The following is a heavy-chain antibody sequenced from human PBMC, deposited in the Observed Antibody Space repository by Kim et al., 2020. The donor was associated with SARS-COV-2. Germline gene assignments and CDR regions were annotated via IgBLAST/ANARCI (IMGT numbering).Heavy chain of an antibody. J-gene: IGHJ4*02. CDR3: AKDFSVGATVWYFDY. CDR2: ISWNSGSI. D-gene: IGHD1-26*01. Sequence: GGSLRLSCAASGFTFGDYAMHWVRQAPGKGLEWVSGISWNSGSIGYADSVKGRFTISRDNAKNSLYLQMNSLRAEDTALYYCAKDFSVGATVWYFDYWGQGTLVTVSS. V-gene: IGHV3-9*01. CDR1: GFTFGDYA.